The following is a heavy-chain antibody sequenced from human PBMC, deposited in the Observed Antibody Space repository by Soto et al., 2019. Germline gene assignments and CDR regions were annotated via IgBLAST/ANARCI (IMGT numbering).Heavy chain of an antibody. V-gene: IGHV1-18*04. CDR2: ISAYNGNT. J-gene: IGHJ3*02. D-gene: IGHD3-22*01. CDR3: ARDLDYYYDMGQDLDAFDI. Sequence: ASVEVSCEASGYTFTSYGISWVRQAPGQGLEWMGWISAYNGNTNYAQKLQGRVTMTTDTSTSTAYMELRSMRSDDTDVYYCARDLDYYYDMGQDLDAFDIWGQGTMVTV. CDR1: GYTFTSYG.